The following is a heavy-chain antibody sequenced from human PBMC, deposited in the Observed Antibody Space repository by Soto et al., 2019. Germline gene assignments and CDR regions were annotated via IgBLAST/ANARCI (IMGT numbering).Heavy chain of an antibody. CDR3: ARLHLCCCGSCYSWLSGSDFDY. J-gene: IGHJ4*02. CDR2: IYPGDSDT. CDR1: GYSFTSYW. D-gene: IGHD2-15*01. Sequence: GESLKISCKGSGYSFTSYWIGWVRQMPGKGLEWMGIIYPGDSDTRYSPYFQGQVTISADKSISTAYLQWSSLKASDTDMYYCARLHLCCCGSCYSWLSGSDFDYWGQGTPVTVSS. V-gene: IGHV5-51*01.